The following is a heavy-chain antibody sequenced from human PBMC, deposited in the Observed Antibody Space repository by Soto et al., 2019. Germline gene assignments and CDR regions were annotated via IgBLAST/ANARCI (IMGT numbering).Heavy chain of an antibody. CDR1: AFSLRTRGVG. Sequence: QITLKESGPPLVKPTQTLTLTCTFSAFSLRTRGVGVGWIRQPPGKALEWLALIYWDDDKRYNPSLKSRLTITKDTSRNQVVLTMTDVDPLDAGTYYCAHGDGSYYDSSGRVGFEPWGQGTLVTVSP. D-gene: IGHD3-22*01. V-gene: IGHV2-5*02. CDR2: IYWDDDK. CDR3: AHGDGSYYDSSGRVGFEP. J-gene: IGHJ5*02.